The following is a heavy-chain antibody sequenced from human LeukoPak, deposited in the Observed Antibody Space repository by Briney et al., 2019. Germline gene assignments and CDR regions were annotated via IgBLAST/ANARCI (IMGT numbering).Heavy chain of an antibody. CDR2: TKHSGST. Sequence: KPSETLSLTCAVHGGSFSGDYWGWIRQPPGNGLEWNGETKHSGSTNYNPSLKSRVTISVDTSKNQFSLKLSSVTAADTAVYYCARGGSDSSGWYFIPDAFDIWGQGTMVTVSS. CDR1: GGSFSGDY. J-gene: IGHJ3*02. CDR3: ARGGSDSSGWYFIPDAFDI. V-gene: IGHV4-34*01. D-gene: IGHD6-19*01.